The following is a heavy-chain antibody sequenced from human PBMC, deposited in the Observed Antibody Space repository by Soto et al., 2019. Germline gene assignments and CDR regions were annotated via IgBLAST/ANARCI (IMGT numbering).Heavy chain of an antibody. CDR2: IIPIIDTT. J-gene: IGHJ4*02. D-gene: IGHD4-4*01. V-gene: IGHV1-69*01. CDR1: GGTSSSYA. CDR3: ASRGTTVIRRFDF. Sequence: QVQLVQSGAEVKKPGSSVRVSCKASGGTSSSYAITWMRQAPGQGLEWMGGIIPIIDTTDYAQKFQGRVTVTPDESTSTVYMELSSLRSEHTAVYYCASRGTTVIRRFDFWGQGTLLTVSS.